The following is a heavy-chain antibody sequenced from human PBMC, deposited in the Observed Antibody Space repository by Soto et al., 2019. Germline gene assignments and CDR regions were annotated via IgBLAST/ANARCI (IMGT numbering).Heavy chain of an antibody. Sequence: EVQLVESGGGLVQPGRSLRLSCAACGFTFDDYAMHWVRQAPGKGLEWVSGISWNSGSIGYADSVKGRFTICRDNAKNSLYLQMNSLRAEDTALYYCAKDSSSSWYDWFDPWGQGTLVTVSS. J-gene: IGHJ5*02. CDR1: GFTFDDYA. CDR2: ISWNSGSI. CDR3: AKDSSSSWYDWFDP. D-gene: IGHD6-13*01. V-gene: IGHV3-9*01.